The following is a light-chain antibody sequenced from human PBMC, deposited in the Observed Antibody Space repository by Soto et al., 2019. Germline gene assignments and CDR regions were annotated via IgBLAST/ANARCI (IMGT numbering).Light chain of an antibody. CDR3: SSYTSSSTLYV. Sequence: QSVLTQPASVSGSPGQSITISCTGTSSDVGSYNYVSWYQQHPGKAPKLMIYDVSNRPSVVSHRFSGSKSGNTASLTISGLQAEDEADYYCSSYTSSSTLYVFGTGTKVTVL. J-gene: IGLJ1*01. CDR2: DVS. CDR1: SSDVGSYNY. V-gene: IGLV2-14*01.